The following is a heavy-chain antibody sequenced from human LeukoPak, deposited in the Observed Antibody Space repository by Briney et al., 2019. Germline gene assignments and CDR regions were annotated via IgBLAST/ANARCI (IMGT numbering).Heavy chain of an antibody. J-gene: IGHJ4*02. CDR1: GGSFSGYY. Sequence: PSETLSLTCAVYGGSFSGYYWSWIRQPPGKGLEWIGEINHSGSTNYNPSLKSRVTISVDTSKNQFPLKLSSVTAADTAVYYCARTLLLWFGGTYDYWGQGTLVTVSS. D-gene: IGHD3-10*01. CDR2: INHSGST. CDR3: ARTLLLWFGGTYDY. V-gene: IGHV4-34*01.